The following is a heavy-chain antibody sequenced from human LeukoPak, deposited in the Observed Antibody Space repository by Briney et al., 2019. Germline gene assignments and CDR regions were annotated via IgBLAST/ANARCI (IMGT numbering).Heavy chain of an antibody. Sequence: SETLSLTCTVSGGSISSSSYYWGWIRQPPGKGLEWIGSIYHSGSTNYNPSLKSRVTISVDKSKNQFSLKLSSVTAADTAVYYCARGAITMIVGRYFDYWGQGTLVTVSS. D-gene: IGHD3-22*01. CDR2: IYHSGST. J-gene: IGHJ4*02. CDR1: GGSISSSSYY. V-gene: IGHV4-39*07. CDR3: ARGAITMIVGRYFDY.